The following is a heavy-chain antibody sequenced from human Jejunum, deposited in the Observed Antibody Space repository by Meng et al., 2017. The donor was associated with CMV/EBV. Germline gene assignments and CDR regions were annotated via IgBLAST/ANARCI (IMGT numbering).Heavy chain of an antibody. D-gene: IGHD2-15*01. Sequence: CAASGFTLTNYWMSWARQAPGKGLEWVANIDQDGRDKFYVDSVKGRFTISRDNAKNSLYLQMDSLRAEDTAVYYCATSAAAPGDYWGQGTLVTVSS. CDR1: GFTLTNYW. CDR3: ATSAAAPGDY. J-gene: IGHJ4*02. CDR2: IDQDGRDK. V-gene: IGHV3-7*01.